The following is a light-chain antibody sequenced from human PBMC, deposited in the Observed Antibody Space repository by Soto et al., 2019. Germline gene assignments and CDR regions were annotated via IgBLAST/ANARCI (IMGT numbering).Light chain of an antibody. Sequence: QSALTQPASASRSPGQSITISCTGTSSDVGGYNYVSWYQQHPGIAPKLLIYGVTNRPSGVSTRFSGSKSGNTASLTISGLQAEDEADHHCSSYTSASTLLYLFGTGTKVTIL. CDR3: SSYTSASTLLYL. J-gene: IGLJ1*01. CDR2: GVT. V-gene: IGLV2-14*01. CDR1: SSDVGGYNY.